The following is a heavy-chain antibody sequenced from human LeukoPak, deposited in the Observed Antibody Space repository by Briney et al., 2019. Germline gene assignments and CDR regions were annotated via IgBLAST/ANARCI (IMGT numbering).Heavy chain of an antibody. CDR2: ISHSGST. D-gene: IGHD5-18*01. CDR1: GGSFSGYY. CDR3: ARGRRIQLWSRPDYYMDV. V-gene: IGHV4-34*01. Sequence: PSETLSLTCAVYGGSFSGYYWSWIRQPPGKGLEWIGEISHSGSTNYNPSLKSRVTISVDTSKNQFSLKLSSVTAADTAVYYCARGRRIQLWSRPDYYMDVWGKGTTVTVSS. J-gene: IGHJ6*03.